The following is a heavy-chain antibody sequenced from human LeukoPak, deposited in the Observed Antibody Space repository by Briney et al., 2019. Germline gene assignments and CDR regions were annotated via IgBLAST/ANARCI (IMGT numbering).Heavy chain of an antibody. D-gene: IGHD2-15*01. CDR1: GYSFTSYW. J-gene: IGHJ6*04. V-gene: IGHV5-10-1*01. CDR2: IDPSDSYT. CDR3: ARLPIVVVAAARARYYGMDV. Sequence: GESLKISCKGSGYSFTSYWISWVRQMPGKGLEWMGRIDPSDSYTNYSPSFQGHVTISADKSISTAYLQWSSLKASDTAMYYCARLPIVVVAAARARYYGMDVWGKGTTVTVSS.